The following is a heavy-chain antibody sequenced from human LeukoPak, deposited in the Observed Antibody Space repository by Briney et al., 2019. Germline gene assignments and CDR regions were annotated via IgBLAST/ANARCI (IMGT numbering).Heavy chain of an antibody. D-gene: IGHD4-17*01. J-gene: IGHJ4*02. Sequence: GGSLRLSCAGSGFTLSTYAMSWVRQTPGEGLQWVSAFSGSGTSTYYADSVKGRFTISRDDSKNTLYLYMNSLRADDTAIYYCAKASTMTTSFVFDSWGQGTLVTVSS. CDR3: AKASTMTTSFVFDS. V-gene: IGHV3-23*01. CDR2: FSGSGTST. CDR1: GFTLSTYA.